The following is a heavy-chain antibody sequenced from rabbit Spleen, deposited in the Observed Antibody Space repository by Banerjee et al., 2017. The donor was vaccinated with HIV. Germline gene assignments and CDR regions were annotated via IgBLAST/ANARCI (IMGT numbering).Heavy chain of an antibody. CDR2: IDIGSSGFT. CDR1: EVSFSFNSY. CDR3: ARDSGSSFSSYGMDL. D-gene: IGHD8-1*01. J-gene: IGHJ6*01. Sequence: QSLEESGGDLVKPGASLTLTCTASEVSFSFNSYMCWVRQAPGKGLEWIACIDIGSSGFTYFATWAKGRFTISKTSSTTVTLQMTSLTAADTATYFCARDSGSSFSSYGMDLWGQGTLVTVS. V-gene: IGHV1S40*01.